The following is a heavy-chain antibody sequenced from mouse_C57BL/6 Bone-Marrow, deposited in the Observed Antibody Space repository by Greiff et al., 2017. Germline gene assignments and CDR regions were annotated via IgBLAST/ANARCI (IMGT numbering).Heavy chain of an antibody. CDR3: ALELGDY. D-gene: IGHD4-1*01. V-gene: IGHV1-52*01. CDR1: GYTFTSYW. CDR2: IDPSDSET. Sequence: QVHVKQPGAELVRPGSSVKLSCKASGYTFTSYWMHWVKQRPIQGLEWIGNIDPSDSETHYNQKFKDKATVTVDKSSSTAYMQLSSLTSEDSAVYYCALELGDYWGQGTTLTVSS. J-gene: IGHJ2*01.